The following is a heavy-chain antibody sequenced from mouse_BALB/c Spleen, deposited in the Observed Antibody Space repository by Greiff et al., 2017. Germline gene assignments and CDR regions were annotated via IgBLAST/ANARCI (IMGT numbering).Heavy chain of an antibody. Sequence: EVKLVESGGGLVKPGGSLKLSCAASGFAFSSYDMSWVRQTPEKRLEWVAYISSGGGSTYYPDTVKGRFTISRDNAKNTLYLQMSSLKSEDTAMYYCARALAYWGQGTLVTVSA. CDR1: GFAFSSYD. CDR3: ARALAY. J-gene: IGHJ3*01. V-gene: IGHV5-12-1*01. CDR2: ISSGGGST.